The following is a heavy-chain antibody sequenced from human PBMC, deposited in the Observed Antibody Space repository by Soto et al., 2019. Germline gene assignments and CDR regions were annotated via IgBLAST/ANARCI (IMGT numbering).Heavy chain of an antibody. V-gene: IGHV4-59*08. Sequence: SETLSLTCTVSGGSISGYYWSWIRQPPGKGLEWIGYIYYSGSTSYNPSLKSRVTISLDTSKNQFSLKLNSVTAADSAVYFCARLEGLATISYYFDFWGPGALVTVSS. CDR3: ARLEGLATISYYFDF. J-gene: IGHJ4*02. CDR2: IYYSGST. D-gene: IGHD3-9*01. CDR1: GGSISGYY.